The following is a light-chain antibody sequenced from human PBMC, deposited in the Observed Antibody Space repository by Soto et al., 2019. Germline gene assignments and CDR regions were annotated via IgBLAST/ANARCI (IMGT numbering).Light chain of an antibody. J-gene: IGKJ1*01. CDR1: QSISTY. CDR3: QQSYSTPPT. CDR2: AAT. V-gene: IGKV1-39*01. Sequence: DIQMTQSPSSLSASVGVRVTITCRASQSISTYLNWYQQTPGKAPKLLINAATSLQSGVPSRFSGGGSGTDFTLTISSLHPEDSATYYCQQSYSTPPTFGQGTKVDIK.